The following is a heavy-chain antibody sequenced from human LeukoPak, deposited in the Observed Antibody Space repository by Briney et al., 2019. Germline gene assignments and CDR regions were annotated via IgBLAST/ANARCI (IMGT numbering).Heavy chain of an antibody. CDR3: AKSNGYGLVDI. CDR1: GFTFSNAW. J-gene: IGHJ3*02. CDR2: IFYSGST. D-gene: IGHD3-10*01. Sequence: GPLRLSCAASGFTFSNAWMSWVRQPPGKGLEWIGNIFYSGSTYYSPSLKSRVTISLDTSRNQFSLKLNSVTAADSAVYYCAKSNGYGLVDIWGQGTMVTVSS. V-gene: IGHV4-4*02.